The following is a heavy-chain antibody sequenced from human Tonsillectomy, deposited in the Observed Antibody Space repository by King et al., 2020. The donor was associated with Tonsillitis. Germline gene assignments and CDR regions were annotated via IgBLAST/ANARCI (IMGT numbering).Heavy chain of an antibody. CDR1: GFTFSSYN. Sequence: EVQLVESGGGLVNPGGSLRLSCAASGFTFSSYNMNWVRQAPGKGLEWVSSISSSSSYIYYADSVKGRFTISRDNAKNSLSLQMNSLRAEDTAVYYCAREGDYPENYYGMDVWGQGTTVTVSS. CDR2: ISSSSSYI. V-gene: IGHV3-21*01. CDR3: AREGDYPENYYGMDV. J-gene: IGHJ6*02. D-gene: IGHD4-17*01.